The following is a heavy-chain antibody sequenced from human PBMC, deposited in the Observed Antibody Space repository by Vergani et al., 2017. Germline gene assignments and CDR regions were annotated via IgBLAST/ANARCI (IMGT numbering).Heavy chain of an antibody. Sequence: EVQLVESGGGLVQPGGSLRLSCAASGFTLSSYWMSWVRQAPGQGLEWVANIKQEGSEKYYVDSVKGRFTISRDNAKNSLYLQMNSLRAEDTAVYYCARDFRSNYVTYDYYYGMDVGGQGTTVTGAS. CDR3: ARDFRSNYVTYDYYYGMDV. J-gene: IGHJ6*02. D-gene: IGHD4-11*01. CDR1: GFTLSSYW. V-gene: IGHV3-7*03. CDR2: IKQEGSEK.